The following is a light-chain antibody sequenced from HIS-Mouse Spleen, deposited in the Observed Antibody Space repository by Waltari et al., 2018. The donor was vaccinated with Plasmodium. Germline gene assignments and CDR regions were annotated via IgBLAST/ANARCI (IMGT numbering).Light chain of an antibody. CDR2: EGS. Sequence: QSALTQPASVSGSPGQSITISCTGTSSDVGSYNLVSWYQQHPGKAPKLMIYEGSTRPSGVSTRFSGSKSGNTASLTSSGLQAEDEADYYCCSYAGSSTFVVFGGGTKLTVL. CDR3: CSYAGSSTFVV. J-gene: IGLJ2*01. V-gene: IGLV2-23*03. CDR1: SSDVGSYNL.